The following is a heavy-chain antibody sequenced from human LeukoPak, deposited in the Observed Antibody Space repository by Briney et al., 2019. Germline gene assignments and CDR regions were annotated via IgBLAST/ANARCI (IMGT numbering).Heavy chain of an antibody. Sequence: GGSLRLSCEASGFTFSSYSMNWVRQAPGKGLEWVSYISSSGTTIYYADSVKGRFTISRDNAKNSLYLQMISLRAEDTAVYSCARDNYDSSGPYYFDYWGQGTLVTVSS. J-gene: IGHJ4*02. V-gene: IGHV3-48*04. CDR1: GFTFSSYS. D-gene: IGHD3-22*01. CDR2: ISSSGTTI. CDR3: ARDNYDSSGPYYFDY.